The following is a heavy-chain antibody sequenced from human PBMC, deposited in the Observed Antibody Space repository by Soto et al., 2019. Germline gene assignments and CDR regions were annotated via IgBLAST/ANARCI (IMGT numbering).Heavy chain of an antibody. CDR3: AGRGLASHWFDP. Sequence: QVQLVQSGAEVKKPGSSVKVSCKASGGTFSSYAISWVRQARGQGLEWMGGIIPIFGTANYAQKFQGRVRITADECTSTAYMELSSLRSEDPAVYYCAGRGLASHWFDPWGQGTLVTVSS. V-gene: IGHV1-69*12. CDR1: GGTFSSYA. J-gene: IGHJ5*02. CDR2: IIPIFGTA. D-gene: IGHD3-16*01.